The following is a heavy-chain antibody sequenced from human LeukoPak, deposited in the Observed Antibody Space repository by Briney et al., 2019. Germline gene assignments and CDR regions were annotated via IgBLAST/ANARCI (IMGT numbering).Heavy chain of an antibody. Sequence: PGGSLRLSCAASGFTFSDYYMSWIRQAPGKGLEWVSYISSSSSYTNYADSVKGRFTISRDNAKNSLYLQMNSLRAEDTAVYYCARFHVLLWFGELGAPDYWGQGTLVTVSS. CDR2: ISSSSSYT. J-gene: IGHJ4*02. D-gene: IGHD3-10*01. CDR3: ARFHVLLWFGELGAPDY. V-gene: IGHV3-11*03. CDR1: GFTFSDYY.